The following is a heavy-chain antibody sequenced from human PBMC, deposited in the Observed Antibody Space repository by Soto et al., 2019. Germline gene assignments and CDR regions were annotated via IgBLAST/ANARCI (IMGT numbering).Heavy chain of an antibody. J-gene: IGHJ3*02. CDR1: GFIFGAAC. V-gene: IGHV3-23*01. Sequence: GGSLILSCEASGFIFGAACMSWVRQAPEKGLEWISYIVSDGGTTWYADSVKGRFTISRDNSKNMLYLQMSTLRAEDTALYYCARDRRFPDDVFDIWGQGTLVTVSS. CDR2: IVSDGGTT. CDR3: ARDRRFPDDVFDI.